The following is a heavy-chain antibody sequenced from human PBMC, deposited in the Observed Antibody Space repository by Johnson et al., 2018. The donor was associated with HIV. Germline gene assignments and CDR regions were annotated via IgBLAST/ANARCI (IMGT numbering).Heavy chain of an antibody. CDR2: IYSGGST. J-gene: IGHJ3*02. Sequence: VQLVESGGGVVQPGRSLRLSCAASGFTVSSNYMSWVRQAPGKGLEWVSVIYSGGSTYYADSVKGRFTISRDNSKNTLYLQMNSLRAEDTAVYYCARDRWGSSMRSDAFDIWGQGTMVTVSS. D-gene: IGHD3-16*01. CDR1: GFTVSSNY. CDR3: ARDRWGSSMRSDAFDI. V-gene: IGHV3-66*01.